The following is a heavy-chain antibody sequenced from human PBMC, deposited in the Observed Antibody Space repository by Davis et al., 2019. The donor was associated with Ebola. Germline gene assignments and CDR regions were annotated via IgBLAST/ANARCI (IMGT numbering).Heavy chain of an antibody. CDR3: ATTQWLREFDN. V-gene: IGHV3-23*03. J-gene: IGHJ4*02. Sequence: GESLKISCAVSGVTFRNYAMSWVRQAPGKGLEWVSVIYDHSTAYADSVRGRFIISRDKSNNTLYLEMNSLRVDDTAVYYCATTQWLREFDNWGQGTLVTVSS. D-gene: IGHD6-19*01. CDR1: GVTFRNYA. CDR2: IYDHST.